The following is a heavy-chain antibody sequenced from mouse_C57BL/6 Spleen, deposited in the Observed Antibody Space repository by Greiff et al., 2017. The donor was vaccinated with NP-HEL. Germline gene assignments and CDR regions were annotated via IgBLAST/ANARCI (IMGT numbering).Heavy chain of an antibody. CDR1: GYTFTSYW. J-gene: IGHJ2*01. CDR3: AGGGGSSYGY. CDR2: IDPNSGGT. V-gene: IGHV1-72*01. D-gene: IGHD1-1*01. Sequence: KESCKASGYTFTSYWMHWVKQRPGRGLGWVGRIDPNSGGTKYNDKFKSKATLTVDKPSSTAYVPLSSLTAEDSAVYYCAGGGGSSYGYWRQGPTHTVSS.